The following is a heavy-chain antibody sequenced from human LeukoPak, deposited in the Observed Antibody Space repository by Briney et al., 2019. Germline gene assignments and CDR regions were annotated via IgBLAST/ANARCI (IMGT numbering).Heavy chain of an antibody. CDR1: GGTFSSYA. CDR3: ARSPYSSRWYYYYYYMDV. CDR2: IIPIFGTA. D-gene: IGHD6-13*01. V-gene: IGHV1-69*05. J-gene: IGHJ6*03. Sequence: ASVKVSCKASGGTFSSYAISWVRQAPGQGLEWMGGIIPIFGTANYAQKFQGRVTITTDESTSTAYMELSSLRSEDTAVYYCARSPYSSRWYYYYYYMDVWGKGTTVTVSS.